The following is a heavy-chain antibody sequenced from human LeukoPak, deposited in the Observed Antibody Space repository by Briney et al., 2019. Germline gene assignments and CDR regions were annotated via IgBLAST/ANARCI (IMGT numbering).Heavy chain of an antibody. CDR3: AKAIGQEVPAASRWYDP. Sequence: GGSLRLSCAASGFTFSNYAMTWVRQAPGKGLEWVSTISSGSGSTYYADSVKGRFTNSRDNFKNTLYLQMNSLRVADTAVYYCAKAIGQEVPAASRWYDPWGRGTLVIVSS. J-gene: IGHJ5*02. V-gene: IGHV3-23*01. CDR1: GFTFSNYA. D-gene: IGHD2-2*01. CDR2: ISSGSGST.